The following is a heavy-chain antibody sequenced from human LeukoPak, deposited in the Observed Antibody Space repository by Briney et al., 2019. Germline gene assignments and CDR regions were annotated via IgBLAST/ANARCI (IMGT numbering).Heavy chain of an antibody. CDR2: INHSGST. Sequence: SETLSLTCAVYGGSFSGYYWSWIRQPPGKGLEWIGEINHSGSTNYNPSLKSRVTISVDTSKNQFSLKLSSVTAADTAVYYCARSSGGSFETWGQGTLVTVSS. CDR3: ARSSGGSFET. J-gene: IGHJ5*02. D-gene: IGHD2-15*01. CDR1: GGSFSGYY. V-gene: IGHV4-34*01.